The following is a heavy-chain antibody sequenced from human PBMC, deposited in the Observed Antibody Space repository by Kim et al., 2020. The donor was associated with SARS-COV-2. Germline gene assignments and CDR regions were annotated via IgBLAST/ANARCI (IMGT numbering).Heavy chain of an antibody. CDR3: AGGVAARPLPYYYYYYGMDV. CDR2: INHSGST. CDR1: GGSFSGYY. J-gene: IGHJ6*02. D-gene: IGHD6-6*01. V-gene: IGHV4-34*01. Sequence: SETLSLTCAVYGGSFSGYYWSWIRQPPGKGLEWIGEINHSGSTNYNPSLKSRVTISVDTSKNQFSLKLSPVTAADTAGYYCAGGVAARPLPYYYYYYGMDVWGQGTTVTVSS.